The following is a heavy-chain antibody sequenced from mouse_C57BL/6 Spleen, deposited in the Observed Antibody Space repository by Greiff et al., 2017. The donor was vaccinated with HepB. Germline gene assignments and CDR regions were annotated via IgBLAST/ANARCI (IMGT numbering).Heavy chain of an antibody. D-gene: IGHD1-1*01. CDR3: ARTSYYYGSSPAWFAY. J-gene: IGHJ3*01. Sequence: VQLQQPGAELVMPGASVKLSCKASGYTFTSYWMHWVKQRPGQGLEWIGEIDPSDSYTNYNQKFKGKSTLTVDKSSSTAYMQLSSLTSEDSAVYCCARTSYYYGSSPAWFAYWGQGALVTVSA. CDR2: IDPSDSYT. CDR1: GYTFTSYW. V-gene: IGHV1-69*01.